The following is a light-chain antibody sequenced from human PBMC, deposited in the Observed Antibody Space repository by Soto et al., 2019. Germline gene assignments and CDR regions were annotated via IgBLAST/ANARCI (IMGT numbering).Light chain of an antibody. Sequence: EILMTQSPATLSVSPGERATLSCRASQRVSPNVAWYQQRPGQPPRLLIFGASTRATGIPGRFSGSGSGTEFTLTISSLESEDFAVYYCQQYYTRPSFGQGTRLEIK. V-gene: IGKV3-15*01. J-gene: IGKJ5*01. CDR2: GAS. CDR3: QQYYTRPS. CDR1: QRVSPN.